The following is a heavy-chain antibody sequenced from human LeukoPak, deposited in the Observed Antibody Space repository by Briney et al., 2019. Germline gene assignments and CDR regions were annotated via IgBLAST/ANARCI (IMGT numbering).Heavy chain of an antibody. D-gene: IGHD1-26*01. CDR2: IYYSGST. Sequence: SETLSLTCTVSGGSISSYYWSWIRQPPGKGLEWIGYIYYSGSTNYNPSLKSRVTISVDTSKNQFSLKLSSVTAADTAVYYCARGLSASGATPAFDIWGQGTMVTVSS. V-gene: IGHV4-59*08. CDR3: ARGLSASGATPAFDI. CDR1: GGSISSYY. J-gene: IGHJ3*02.